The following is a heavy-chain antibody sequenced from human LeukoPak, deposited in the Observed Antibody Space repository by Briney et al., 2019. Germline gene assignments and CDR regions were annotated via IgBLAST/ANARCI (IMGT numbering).Heavy chain of an antibody. V-gene: IGHV3-30*04. CDR1: GFTFSSYA. Sequence: GGSLRLSCAASGFTFSSYAMHWVRQAPGKGLEWVAVISYDGSNKYYADSVKGRFTISRDNSKNTLYLQMNSLRAEDTAVYYCAREGRDGYNFYGAFDIWGQGTMVTVSS. J-gene: IGHJ3*02. CDR2: ISYDGSNK. CDR3: AREGRDGYNFYGAFDI. D-gene: IGHD5-24*01.